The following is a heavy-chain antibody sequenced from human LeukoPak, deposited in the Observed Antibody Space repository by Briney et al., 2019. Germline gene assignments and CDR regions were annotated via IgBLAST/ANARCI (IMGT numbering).Heavy chain of an antibody. Sequence: GESLKISCKGSGYIFANYWIAWVRQMPGKGLERIGIIYPDDSDTRYSPSFQGQVTISDDKSIATAYLQWSSLKASDTAMYYCARPVEMATSPFDYWGQGTLVTVSS. CDR2: IYPDDSDT. CDR1: GYIFANYW. J-gene: IGHJ4*02. D-gene: IGHD5-24*01. V-gene: IGHV5-51*01. CDR3: ARPVEMATSPFDY.